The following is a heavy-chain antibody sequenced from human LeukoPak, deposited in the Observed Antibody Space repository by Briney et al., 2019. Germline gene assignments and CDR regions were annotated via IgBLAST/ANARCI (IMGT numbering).Heavy chain of an antibody. V-gene: IGHV1-69*13. D-gene: IGHD3-22*01. J-gene: IGHJ4*02. Sequence: ASVKVSCKASGGTFSSYAIGWVRQAPGQGLEWMGGIIPIFGTANYAQKFQGRVTITADESTSTAYMELSSLRSEDTAVYYCARGHYYYDSSGYYYFDYWGQGTLVTVSS. CDR3: ARGHYYYDSSGYYYFDY. CDR1: GGTFSSYA. CDR2: IIPIFGTA.